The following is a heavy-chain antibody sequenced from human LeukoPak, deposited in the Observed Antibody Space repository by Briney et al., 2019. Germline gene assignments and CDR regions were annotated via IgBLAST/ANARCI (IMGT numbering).Heavy chain of an antibody. J-gene: IGHJ4*02. D-gene: IGHD5-18*01. V-gene: IGHV4-39*01. Sequence: SETLSLTCTVSGGSISSSSYYWGWIRQPPGKGLEWIGSIYYSGSTYYNPSLKSRVTISVDTSKNQFSLKLSSVTAADTAVYYCARLVFSYSLFDYWGQGTLVTVSS. CDR3: ARLVFSYSLFDY. CDR2: IYYSGST. CDR1: GGSISSSSYY.